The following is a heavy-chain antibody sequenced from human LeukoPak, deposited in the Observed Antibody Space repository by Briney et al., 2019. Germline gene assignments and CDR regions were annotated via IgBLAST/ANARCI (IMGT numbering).Heavy chain of an antibody. J-gene: IGHJ4*02. CDR2: KKQDRSEK. CDR3: ARDLSGYDPFDY. CDR1: GFTFSRSW. V-gene: IGHV3-7*03. D-gene: IGHD5-12*01. Sequence: GGSLRLSCVASGFTFSRSWMSWVRRAPGKGLEWVGNKKQDRSEKYYVDSVKGRLTISRDNARNSLYLQMNSLRAEDTAVYYCARDLSGYDPFDYWGQGALVTVSS.